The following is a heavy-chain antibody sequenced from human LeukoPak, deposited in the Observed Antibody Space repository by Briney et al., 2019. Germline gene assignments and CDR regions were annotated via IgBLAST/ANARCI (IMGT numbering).Heavy chain of an antibody. D-gene: IGHD2-21*01. J-gene: IGHJ4*02. CDR3: TRGGDMIRY. CDR1: GYTFTTYG. V-gene: IGHV1-18*01. CDR2: ISPYSGDT. Sequence: ALVKVSCKASGYTFTTYGVSWVRQAPGQGLEWMGWISPYSGDTKYAQNFQGRVTMTTDTSTSTAYMELRSLRSDDTAVYYCTRGGDMIRYWGQGTLVTVSS.